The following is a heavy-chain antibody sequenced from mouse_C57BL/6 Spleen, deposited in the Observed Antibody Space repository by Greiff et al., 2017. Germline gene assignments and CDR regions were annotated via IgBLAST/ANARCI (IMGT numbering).Heavy chain of an antibody. D-gene: IGHD1-1*01. CDR1: GFNIKNTY. Sequence: EVQLQQSVAELVRPGASVKLSCTASGFNIKNTYMHWVKQRPEQGLEWIGRIDPANGNTKYAPKFQGKAPITADTSSNTAYLQLSILTSEDTAIYYWSMLPFTTVVDYYAMDDWGQGPSVTVSS. J-gene: IGHJ4*01. CDR3: SMLPFTTVVDYYAMDD. V-gene: IGHV14-3*01. CDR2: IDPANGNT.